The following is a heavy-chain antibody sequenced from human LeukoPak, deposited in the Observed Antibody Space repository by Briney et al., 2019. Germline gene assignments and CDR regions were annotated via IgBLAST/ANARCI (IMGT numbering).Heavy chain of an antibody. CDR2: IKQVGSEK. V-gene: IGHV3-7*04. CDR1: GFTFSSNW. Sequence: PGGSLRLSCVASGFTFSSNWMSSVRQAPGKGLEWVANIKQVGSEKYYVDSVKGRFSISRDNAKNSLYLQMNSLRAEDTAVYYCARIGAGSSRDYWGQGTLVTVSS. J-gene: IGHJ4*02. CDR3: ARIGAGSSRDY. D-gene: IGHD6-13*01.